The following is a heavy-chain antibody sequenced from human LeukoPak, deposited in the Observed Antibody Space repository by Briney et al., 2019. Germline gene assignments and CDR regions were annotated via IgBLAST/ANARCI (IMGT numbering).Heavy chain of an antibody. J-gene: IGHJ6*03. CDR2: IIPIFGTA. CDR3: ARTTRVVPAAKVVYYYMDV. Sequence: GASVKVSCKASGGTFSSYAISWVRQAPGQGLEWMGGIIPIFGTANYAQKFQGRVTITTDESTSTAYMELSSLRSEDTAVYYCARTTRVVPAAKVVYYYMDVWGKGTTVTVSS. CDR1: GGTFSSYA. D-gene: IGHD2-2*01. V-gene: IGHV1-69*05.